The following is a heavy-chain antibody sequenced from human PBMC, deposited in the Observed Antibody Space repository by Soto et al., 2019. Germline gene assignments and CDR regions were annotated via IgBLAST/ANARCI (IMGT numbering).Heavy chain of an antibody. CDR1: TDSMDGFY. CDR2: VDYTGNT. CDR3: ARDATLRH. J-gene: IGHJ4*01. Sequence: SETLSLTCTVSTDSMDGFYWNWIRQPPGKGLEWIGYVDYTGNTNYNPSLRSRVSISIDTSKNQFSLQLSSVITADTAIYYCARDATLRHWGHGTLVTVSS. D-gene: IGHD2-15*01. V-gene: IGHV4-59*01.